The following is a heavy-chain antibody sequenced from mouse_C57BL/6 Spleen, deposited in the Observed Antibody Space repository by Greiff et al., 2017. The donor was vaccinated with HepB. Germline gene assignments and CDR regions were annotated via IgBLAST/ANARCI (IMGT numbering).Heavy chain of an antibody. D-gene: IGHD1-1*01. CDR2: INPNNGGT. CDR3: ARYYYGSSCAY. CDR1: GYTFTDYY. Sequence: VQLQQSGPELVKPGASVKISCKASGYTFTDYYMNWVKQSHGKSLEWIGDINPNNGGTSYNQKFKGKATLTVDKSSSTAYMELRSLTSEDSAVYYCARYYYGSSCAYWGQGTLVTVSA. J-gene: IGHJ3*01. V-gene: IGHV1-26*01.